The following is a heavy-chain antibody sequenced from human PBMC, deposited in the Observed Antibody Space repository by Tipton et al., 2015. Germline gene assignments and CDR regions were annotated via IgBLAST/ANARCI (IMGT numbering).Heavy chain of an antibody. J-gene: IGHJ4*02. V-gene: IGHV4-38-2*02. D-gene: IGHD2-15*01. Sequence: TLSLTCTVSGHSITTDNYWGWVRQSPGKGLEWIGSIYHSGSTYYKLSLKSRVTISLDTSKNQFSLRLTSVSAADTAIYYCARDDGYCSGGSCYNPSYFDYWGQGTLVLVSS. CDR1: GHSITTDNY. CDR3: ARDDGYCSGGSCYNPSYFDY. CDR2: IYHSGST.